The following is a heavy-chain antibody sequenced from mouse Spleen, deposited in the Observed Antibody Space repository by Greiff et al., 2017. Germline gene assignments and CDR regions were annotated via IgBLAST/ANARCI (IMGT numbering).Heavy chain of an antibody. J-gene: IGHJ4*01. V-gene: IGHV5-9-3*01. Sequence: EVQLVESGGGLVKLGGSLKLSCAASGFTFSSYAMSWVRQTPEKRLEWVATISSGGGNTYYPDSVKGRFTISRDNAKNTLYLQMSSLKSEDTAMYYCARRGPYYAMDYWGQGTSVTVSS. D-gene: IGHD3-3*01. CDR2: ISSGGGNT. CDR1: GFTFSSYA. CDR3: ARRGPYYAMDY.